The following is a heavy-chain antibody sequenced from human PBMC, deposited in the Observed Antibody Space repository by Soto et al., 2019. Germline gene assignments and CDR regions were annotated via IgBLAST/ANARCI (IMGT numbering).Heavy chain of an antibody. J-gene: IGHJ3*02. V-gene: IGHV4-31*03. D-gene: IGHD3-22*01. CDR1: GGSISSGGYY. CDR2: IYYSGST. Sequence: SETLSLTCTVSGGSISSGGYYWSWIRQHPGKGLEWIGYIYYSGSTYYNPSLKSRVTISVDTSKNQFSLKLSSVTAADTAVYYCARECKRYYDSSGRRADAFDIWGQGTMVTVSS. CDR3: ARECKRYYDSSGRRADAFDI.